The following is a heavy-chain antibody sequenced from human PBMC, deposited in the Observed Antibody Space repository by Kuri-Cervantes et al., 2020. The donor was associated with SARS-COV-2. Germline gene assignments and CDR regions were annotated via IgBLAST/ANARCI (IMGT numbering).Heavy chain of an antibody. CDR1: GGSISSYY. D-gene: IGHD2-8*01. V-gene: IGHV4-59*12. Sequence: GSLRLSCTVSGGSISSYYWSWIRQPPGKGLEWIGNIYYSGSTNYNPSLKSRVTISVDTSKNQFSLKLSSVTAADTAVYYCAREGLMGTMDYWGQGTLVTVSS. J-gene: IGHJ4*02. CDR2: IYYSGST. CDR3: AREGLMGTMDY.